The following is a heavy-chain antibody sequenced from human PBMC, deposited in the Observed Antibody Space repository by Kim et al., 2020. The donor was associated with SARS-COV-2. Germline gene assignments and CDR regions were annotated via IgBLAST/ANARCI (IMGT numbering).Heavy chain of an antibody. CDR2: MNEDGSQR. J-gene: IGHJ4*02. V-gene: IGHV3-7*01. D-gene: IGHD1-26*01. CDR3: VKDEGDGSYSY. Sequence: GGSLRLSCAASGFTFSSCWITWVRQAPGKGLEWVANMNEDGSQRYYVGSVKGRFTISRDNAENSLYLQMNSLRVEDTAVYYCVKDEGDGSYSYWGQGTLVTVSS. CDR1: GFTFSSCW.